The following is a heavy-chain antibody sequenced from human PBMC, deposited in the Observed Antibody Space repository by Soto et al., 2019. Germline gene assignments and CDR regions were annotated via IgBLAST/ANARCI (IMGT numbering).Heavy chain of an antibody. Sequence: QITLKESGPTLVKPTQTLTLTCTFSGFSLTTSGVGVGWIRQPPGKALAWVALIYGDGDKRYSPFLNSRLTITKDPSKIQVVFTMTSMDPVDTAAYYCARNRFFGYGGALAVWGDGTMVTVSS. CDR2: IYGDGDK. J-gene: IGHJ3*01. CDR3: ARNRFFGYGGALAV. D-gene: IGHD5-12*01. V-gene: IGHV2-5*02. CDR1: GFSLTTSGVG.